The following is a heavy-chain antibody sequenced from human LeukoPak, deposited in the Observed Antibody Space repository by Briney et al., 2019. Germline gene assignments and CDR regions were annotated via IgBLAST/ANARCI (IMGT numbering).Heavy chain of an antibody. D-gene: IGHD6-13*01. V-gene: IGHV3-23*01. CDR1: GFTFSSYA. CDR2: INSGGNT. J-gene: IGHJ4*02. Sequence: GGSLRLSCAASGFTFSSYAMRWVRQAPGKGLEWVSTINSGGNTYYADSMEGRFTISRDNSKNTLFLQMNSLRVEDTGVYYCSKDPPISAAGPRYSDRWGQGTLVTVSS. CDR3: SKDPPISAAGPRYSDR.